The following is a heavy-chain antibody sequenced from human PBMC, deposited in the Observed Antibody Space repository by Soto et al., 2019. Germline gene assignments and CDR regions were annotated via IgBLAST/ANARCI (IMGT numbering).Heavy chain of an antibody. CDR3: TTGQRPLRFLEWLSRYYFDF. CDR1: GYTLTELS. Sequence: ASVKVSCKVSGYTLTELSMHWVRQAPGKGLEWMGGFDPEDGETIYAQKFQGRVTMTEDTSTDTAYMELSSLRSEDTAMYYCTTGQRPLRFLEWLSRYYFDFWGQGTLVTVSS. V-gene: IGHV1-24*01. CDR2: FDPEDGET. J-gene: IGHJ4*02. D-gene: IGHD3-3*01.